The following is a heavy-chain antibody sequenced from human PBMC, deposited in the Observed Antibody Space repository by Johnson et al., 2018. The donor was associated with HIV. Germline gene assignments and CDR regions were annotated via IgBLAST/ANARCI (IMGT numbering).Heavy chain of an antibody. J-gene: IGHJ3*02. CDR1: AFTFSSFA. Sequence: VQLVESGGGLVQPGGSLRLSCAASAFTFSSFAMSWVRQAPGKGLEWVSGISGAGGSIGYAESVKGRFTIPRDNAKNSLYLQMNSLRAEDTALYYCAQDMWIGPSFYVICGPGTMVTVSS. CDR2: ISGAGGSI. CDR3: AQDMWIGPSFYVI. V-gene: IGHV3-9*01. D-gene: IGHD5-12*01.